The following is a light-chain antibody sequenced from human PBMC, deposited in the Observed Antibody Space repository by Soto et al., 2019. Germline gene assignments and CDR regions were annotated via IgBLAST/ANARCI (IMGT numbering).Light chain of an antibody. CDR1: SSNIGSNY. V-gene: IGLV1-47*01. J-gene: IGLJ2*01. CDR2: KNN. CDR3: AVWDDSLSGREV. Sequence: QSVLTQPPSASGTPGQRFTISCSGSSSNIGSNYVYWYQQVPGTTPKLLIYKNNQRPSGVPERFSGSKSGTSASLAISGLRSEDEADYYCAVWDDSLSGREVFGGGTKLTVL.